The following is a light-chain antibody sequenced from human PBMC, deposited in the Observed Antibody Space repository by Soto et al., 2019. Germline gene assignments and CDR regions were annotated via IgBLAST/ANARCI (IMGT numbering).Light chain of an antibody. CDR2: DAS. CDR1: QSVSNN. V-gene: IGKV3-15*01. J-gene: IGKJ5*01. Sequence: EIVLTQSPGTLSLSPGERATLSCRASQSVSNNYLAWYQQKPGQAARLLIHDASTRATGIAARFSGSGSGTEFTLTISSLQSEDFALYYCQQYHNWPPITFGQGTRLEIK. CDR3: QQYHNWPPIT.